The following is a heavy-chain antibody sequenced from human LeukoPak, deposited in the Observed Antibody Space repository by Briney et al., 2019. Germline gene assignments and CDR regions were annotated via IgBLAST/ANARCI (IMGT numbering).Heavy chain of an antibody. CDR3: ARVGYCSSTSCYTPFDY. CDR1: GGSISSGGYY. D-gene: IGHD2-2*02. J-gene: IGHJ4*02. CDR2: IYHSGST. Sequence: SQTLSLTCTVSGGSISSGGYYWSCIRQPPGKGLECIGYIYHSGSTYYNPSLKSRVTISVDRSKNQFSLKLSSVTAADTAVYYCARVGYCSSTSCYTPFDYWGQGTLVTVSS. V-gene: IGHV4-30-2*01.